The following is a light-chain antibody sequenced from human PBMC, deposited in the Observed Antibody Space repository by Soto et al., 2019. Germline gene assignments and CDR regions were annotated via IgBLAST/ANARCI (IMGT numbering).Light chain of an antibody. CDR2: STN. Sequence: VVIQEPSFSVSPGGTVTLTCGLSSGSVSASYYPSWYQQTPGQAPRTLIYSTNTRSSGVPDRFSGSILGNKAALTITGAQADDESDYYCALYMGNGIVIFGGGTKLTVL. CDR1: SGSVSASYY. CDR3: ALYMGNGIVI. V-gene: IGLV8-61*01. J-gene: IGLJ2*01.